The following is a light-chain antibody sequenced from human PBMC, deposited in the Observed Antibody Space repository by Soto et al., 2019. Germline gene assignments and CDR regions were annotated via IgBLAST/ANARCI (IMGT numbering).Light chain of an antibody. V-gene: IGKV1-5*03. CDR1: QSISVW. Sequence: DIQMTQSPSTLSASVGDRVTITCRASQSISVWLAWYQQKAGKAPNLLIYKASRLESGVPSRFSGSGSETEFTLTISSLQPDDFATYYCQHYNSFSPWTFGQGTKVDIK. J-gene: IGKJ1*01. CDR2: KAS. CDR3: QHYNSFSPWT.